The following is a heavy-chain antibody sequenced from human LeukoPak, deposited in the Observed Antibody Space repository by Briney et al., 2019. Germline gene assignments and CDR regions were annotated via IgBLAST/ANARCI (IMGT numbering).Heavy chain of an antibody. CDR3: TREEGGYSDY. CDR1: GFTFGDYA. D-gene: IGHD5-12*01. V-gene: IGHV3-49*04. CDR2: IRSKAYGGTT. J-gene: IGHJ4*02. Sequence: GGSLRLSCTGSGFTFGDYAMSWVRQAPGKGLEWVGFIRSKAYGGTTECAASVKGRFTTSRDDSKSIAYLQMNSLKTEDTAVYYCTREEGGYSDYWGQGTLVTVSS.